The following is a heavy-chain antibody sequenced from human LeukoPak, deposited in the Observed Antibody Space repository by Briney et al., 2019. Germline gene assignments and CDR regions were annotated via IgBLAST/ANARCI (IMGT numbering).Heavy chain of an antibody. CDR2: IRYDGSNK. Sequence: GGSLRLSCAASGFTFSSYWMHWVRQAPGKGLEWVAFIRYDGSNKYYADSVKGRFTISRDNSKNTLYLQMNSLRAEDTAVYYCANNYDSSGYYPTMYYFDYWGQGTLVTVSS. CDR3: ANNYDSSGYYPTMYYFDY. CDR1: GFTFSSYW. V-gene: IGHV3-30*02. J-gene: IGHJ4*02. D-gene: IGHD3-22*01.